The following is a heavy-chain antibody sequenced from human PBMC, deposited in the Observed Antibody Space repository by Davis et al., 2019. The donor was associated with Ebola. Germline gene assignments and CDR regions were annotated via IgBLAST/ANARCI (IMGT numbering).Heavy chain of an antibody. J-gene: IGHJ5*01. D-gene: IGHD3-10*01. CDR2: IYPDDSET. Sequence: GGSLRLSCKGSGYKFSNSWIVWVRQMPGKGLEWMGVIYPDDSETTYSPSFQGHVTISADKSISTAYLQWSSLKASDTAFYYCARLMAASGAMWFDSWGQGTLVTVSS. V-gene: IGHV5-51*01. CDR3: ARLMAASGAMWFDS. CDR1: GYKFSNSW.